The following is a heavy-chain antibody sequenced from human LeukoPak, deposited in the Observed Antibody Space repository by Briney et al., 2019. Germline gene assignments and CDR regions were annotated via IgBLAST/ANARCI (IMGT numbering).Heavy chain of an antibody. CDR2: IYYSGST. V-gene: IGHV4-39*01. Sequence: SETLSHTCTVSGGSISSSSYYWGWIRQPPGKGLEWIGSIYYSGSTYYNPSLKSRVTISVDTSKNQFSLKLSSVTAADTAVYYCARRYYGSGSYYGGLGYWGQGTLVTVSS. D-gene: IGHD3-10*01. J-gene: IGHJ4*02. CDR1: GGSISSSSYY. CDR3: ARRYYGSGSYYGGLGY.